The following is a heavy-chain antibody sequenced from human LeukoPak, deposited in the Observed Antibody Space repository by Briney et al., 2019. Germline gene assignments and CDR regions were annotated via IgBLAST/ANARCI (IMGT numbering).Heavy chain of an antibody. CDR2: IYYSGST. V-gene: IGHV4-38-2*02. CDR1: GYSISSGYY. D-gene: IGHD3-10*01. J-gene: IGHJ4*02. Sequence: SETLSLTCTVSGYSISSGYYWGWIRQPPGKGLEWIGSIYYSGSTNYNPSLKSRVTISVDTSKNQFSLKLSSVTAADTAVYYCARQRKATITMVRGVIELWGQGTLVTVSS. CDR3: ARQRKATITMVRGVIEL.